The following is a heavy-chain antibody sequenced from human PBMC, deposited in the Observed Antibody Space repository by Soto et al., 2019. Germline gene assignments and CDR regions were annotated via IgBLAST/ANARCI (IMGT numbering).Heavy chain of an antibody. CDR3: VKDRSYYYYGMDD. V-gene: IGHV3-9*01. CDR1: GFTFDDYA. Sequence: EVQLVESGGGLVQPGRSLRLSCAASGFTFDDYAMHWVRQPPGKGLEWVSTISWNSGSIGYADSVKGRFTISRDSATKFLYLQMNSLRAEDTALYYCVKDRSYYYYGMDDWGQGTTVTVSS. J-gene: IGHJ6*02. CDR2: ISWNSGSI.